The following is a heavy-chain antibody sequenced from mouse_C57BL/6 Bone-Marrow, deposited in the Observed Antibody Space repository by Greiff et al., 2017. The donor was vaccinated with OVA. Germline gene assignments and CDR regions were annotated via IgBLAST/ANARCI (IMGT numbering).Heavy chain of an antibody. CDR3: ARHVMVTTRRTYYAMDY. J-gene: IGHJ4*01. V-gene: IGHV5-6*01. CDR2: ISSGGSYT. Sequence: EVKLQESGGDLVKPGGSLKLSCAASGFTFSSYGMSWVRQTPDKRLEWVATISSGGSYTYYPHSVKGRFPLSRDNATNTPYMQMRRQKSEDTAMYYGARHVMVTTRRTYYAMDYWGQGTSVTVSS. CDR1: GFTFSSYG. D-gene: IGHD2-2*01.